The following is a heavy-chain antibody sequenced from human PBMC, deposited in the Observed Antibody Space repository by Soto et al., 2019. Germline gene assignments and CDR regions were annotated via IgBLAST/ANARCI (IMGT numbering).Heavy chain of an antibody. CDR3: ARDRIPTGMDV. CDR2: IYSGGST. Sequence: EVQLVESGGGLVQPGGSLRLSFAASGFTVSSNYMSWVRQAPGKGLEWVSVIYSGGSTYYADSVKGRFTISRDNSKNTLYLQMNSLRAEDTAVYYCARDRIPTGMDVWGQGTTVTVSS. J-gene: IGHJ6*02. CDR1: GFTVSSNY. V-gene: IGHV3-66*01.